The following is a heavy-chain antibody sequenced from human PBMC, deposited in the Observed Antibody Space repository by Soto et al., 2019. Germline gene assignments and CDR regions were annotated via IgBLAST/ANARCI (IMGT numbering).Heavy chain of an antibody. CDR3: ARAIHCSGGSCYDEGGFDY. J-gene: IGHJ4*02. Sequence: GASVKVSCKASGYTFTSYDINWVRQATGQGLEWMGWISAYNGNTNYAQKLQGRVTMTTDTSTSTAYMELRSLRSDDTAVYYCARAIHCSGGSCYDEGGFDYWGQGTLVTVSS. CDR1: GYTFTSYD. D-gene: IGHD2-15*01. CDR2: ISAYNGNT. V-gene: IGHV1-18*01.